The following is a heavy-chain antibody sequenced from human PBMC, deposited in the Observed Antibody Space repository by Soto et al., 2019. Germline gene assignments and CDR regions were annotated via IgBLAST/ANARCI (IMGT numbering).Heavy chain of an antibody. Sequence: PGGSLRLSCAASRFPFRSCSKHRVRHARGEGLQWVSAISSSSSYIYYADSVKGRFTISRDNAKNGLYRQMNSLRAEDTAVYYCAREQERRVVVSRNYYGMDVWGQGTTVTVSS. CDR3: AREQERRVVVSRNYYGMDV. CDR2: ISSSSSYI. V-gene: IGHV3-21*01. J-gene: IGHJ6*01. D-gene: IGHD3-22*01. CDR1: RFPFRSCS.